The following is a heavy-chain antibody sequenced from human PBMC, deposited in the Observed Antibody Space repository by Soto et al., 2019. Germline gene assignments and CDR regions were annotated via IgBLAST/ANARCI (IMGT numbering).Heavy chain of an antibody. V-gene: IGHV1-46*01. CDR3: ARVTAVAGNYFDY. CDR1: GGTFSSYT. J-gene: IGHJ4*02. D-gene: IGHD6-19*01. CDR2: MNPSGGSA. Sequence: ASVKVSCKASGGTFSSYTIHWVRQAPGQGPEWMGIMNPSGGSANYAQKFQGRVTMTRDTSTSTFYMELSSLRSEDTAVYYCARVTAVAGNYFDYWGQGTQVTVSS.